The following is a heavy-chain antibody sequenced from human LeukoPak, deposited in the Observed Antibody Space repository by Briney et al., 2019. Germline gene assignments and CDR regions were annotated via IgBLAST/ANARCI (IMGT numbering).Heavy chain of an antibody. CDR2: VRNKAYSYTT. V-gene: IGHV3-72*01. CDR3: ARGGCSGASCYAGAY. Sequence: GGSLRLSCAASGFTFSDHYMDWVRQAPGKGLEWVGRVRNKAYSYTTEYAASVKGRFTISRDDSKNSMFLQMNSLKTEDTAVYYCARGGCSGASCYAGAYWGQGTLVTVS. CDR1: GFTFSDHY. D-gene: IGHD2-15*01. J-gene: IGHJ4*02.